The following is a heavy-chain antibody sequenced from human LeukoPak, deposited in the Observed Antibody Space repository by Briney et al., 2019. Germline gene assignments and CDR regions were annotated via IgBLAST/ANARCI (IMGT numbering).Heavy chain of an antibody. D-gene: IGHD6-19*01. Sequence: SGGSLRLSCAASGFTFGSYEMNWVRQAPGKGLEWVSYISSSGHAMFYADSVRGRFTISRDNAKNSPYLQMNSLRAEDTAVYYCAKIAVANIPHYWGQGTLVTVSS. V-gene: IGHV3-48*03. CDR3: AKIAVANIPHY. J-gene: IGHJ4*02. CDR2: ISSSGHAM. CDR1: GFTFGSYE.